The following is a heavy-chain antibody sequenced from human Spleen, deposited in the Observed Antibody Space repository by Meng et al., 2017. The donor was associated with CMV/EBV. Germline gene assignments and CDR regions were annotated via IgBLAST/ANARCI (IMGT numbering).Heavy chain of an antibody. CDR2: ISDDGSDK. D-gene: IGHD5-24*01. CDR3: ARDFLDGYNYPLDF. J-gene: IGHJ4*02. CDR1: GFPFSSYA. V-gene: IGHV3-30*04. Sequence: AASGFPFSSYAMHWVRQAPGKGLEWVAVISDDGSDKFYTDSVNGRFTISRDNSKNTLYLQMNSLRGEDTAVFYCARDFLDGYNYPLDFWGQGTLVTVSS.